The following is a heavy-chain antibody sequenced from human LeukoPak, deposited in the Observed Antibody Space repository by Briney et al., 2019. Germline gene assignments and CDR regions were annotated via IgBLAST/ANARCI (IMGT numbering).Heavy chain of an antibody. CDR2: ISSSSSYI. J-gene: IGHJ4*02. V-gene: IGHV3-21*04. CDR1: GFTFSSYS. Sequence: GGSLRLSCAASGFTFSSYSMNWVRQAPGKGLEWVSSISSSSSYIYYADSVKGRFTISRDNSKNTLYLQMNSLRAEDTAVYYCAKENGDNFDYWGQGTLVTVSS. CDR3: AKENGDNFDY. D-gene: IGHD4-17*01.